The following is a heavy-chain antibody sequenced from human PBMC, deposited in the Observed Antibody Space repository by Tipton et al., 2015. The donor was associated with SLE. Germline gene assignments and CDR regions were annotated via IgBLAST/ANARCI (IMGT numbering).Heavy chain of an antibody. J-gene: IGHJ4*02. Sequence: SLRLSCAASGFTFSSYGMHWVRQAPGKGLEWVAVIWYDGSNKYYADSVKGRFTISRDNSKNTLYLQMNSLRAEDTAVYYCARDRAGDTAIDYWGQGTLVTVSS. V-gene: IGHV3-33*01. CDR2: IWYDGSNK. CDR1: GFTFSSYG. D-gene: IGHD5-18*01. CDR3: ARDRAGDTAIDY.